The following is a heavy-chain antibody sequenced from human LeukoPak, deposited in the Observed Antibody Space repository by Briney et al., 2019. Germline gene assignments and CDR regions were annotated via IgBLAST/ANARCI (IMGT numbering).Heavy chain of an antibody. CDR1: GFTFSDYY. CDR2: ISSSGSTI. D-gene: IGHD3-22*01. Sequence: NPGESLRLSCAASGFTFSDYYMSWIRQAPGKGLEWVSYISSSGSTIDYADSVRGRFTISRDNAKNSLYLQMNSLRAEDTAVYYCAKDWAYYYDNYGLDYWGQGTLVTVSS. CDR3: AKDWAYYYDNYGLDY. V-gene: IGHV3-11*04. J-gene: IGHJ4*02.